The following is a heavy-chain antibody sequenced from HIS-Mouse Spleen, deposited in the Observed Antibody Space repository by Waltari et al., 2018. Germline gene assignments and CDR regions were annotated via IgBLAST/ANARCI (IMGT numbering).Heavy chain of an antibody. D-gene: IGHD4-17*01. CDR1: GFTVSSNY. CDR3: ARGPGYGDYVLYY. CDR2: IDSSGST. Sequence: EVQLVESGGGLIQPGGSLRLSCAASGFTVSSNYMSWVRQAPGKGVVWVSVIDSSGSTYYADSVKGRFTISRDNSKNTLYLQMNSRRAEDTAVYYCARGPGYGDYVLYYWGQGTLVTVSS. V-gene: IGHV3-53*01. J-gene: IGHJ4*02.